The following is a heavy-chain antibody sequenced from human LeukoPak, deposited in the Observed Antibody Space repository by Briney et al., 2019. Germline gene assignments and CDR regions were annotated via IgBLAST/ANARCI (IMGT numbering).Heavy chain of an antibody. CDR3: ARRYCSSTSCYDYFDY. J-gene: IGHJ4*02. D-gene: IGHD2-2*01. CDR1: GYTFTGYY. Sequence: GASAKVSCKASGYTFTGYYIHWVRQAPGQGLEWMGWINPNNGGTSDAQKFQGRVTMTRDTSISTAYMELSRLRSDDTAVYYCARRYCSSTSCYDYFDYWGQGTLVPVST. V-gene: IGHV1-2*02. CDR2: INPNNGGT.